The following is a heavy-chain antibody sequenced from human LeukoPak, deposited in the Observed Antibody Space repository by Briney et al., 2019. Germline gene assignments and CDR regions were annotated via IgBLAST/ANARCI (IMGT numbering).Heavy chain of an antibody. CDR3: ARGPNWNSIDY. CDR2: INHSGST. Sequence: SETLSLTCAVYGGSFSDYYWSWIRQPPGKGLEWIGEINHSGSTNYNPSLKSRVTISVDTSKNQFSLKLSSVTAADTAVYYCARGPNWNSIDYWGQGTLVTVSS. V-gene: IGHV4-34*01. CDR1: GGSFSDYY. D-gene: IGHD1-7*01. J-gene: IGHJ4*02.